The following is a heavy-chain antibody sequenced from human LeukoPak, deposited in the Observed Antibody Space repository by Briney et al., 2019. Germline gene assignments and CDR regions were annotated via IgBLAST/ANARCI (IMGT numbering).Heavy chain of an antibody. Sequence: GGSLRLSCAASGFTLSSYSMNWVRQAPGKGLEWVSSISSSSYIYYADSVKGRFTISRDNAKNSLYLQMNSLRAEDTAVYYCARVESGGSSSGYWGQGTLVTVSS. V-gene: IGHV3-21*01. CDR1: GFTLSSYS. CDR3: ARVESGGSSSGY. CDR2: ISSSSYI. J-gene: IGHJ4*02. D-gene: IGHD6-6*01.